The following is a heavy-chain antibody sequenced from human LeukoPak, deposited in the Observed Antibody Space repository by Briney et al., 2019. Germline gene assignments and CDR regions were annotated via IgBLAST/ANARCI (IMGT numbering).Heavy chain of an antibody. V-gene: IGHV3-23*01. CDR3: ARVGAVAGPGDWFDP. J-gene: IGHJ5*02. D-gene: IGHD6-19*01. Sequence: GGSLRLSCAASGFTFSSYAMSWVRQAPGKGLEWVSAISGSGGSTYYADSVKGRFTISRDNSKNTLYLQMNSLRAEDTAVYYCARVGAVAGPGDWFDPWGQGTLVTVSS. CDR2: ISGSGGST. CDR1: GFTFSSYA.